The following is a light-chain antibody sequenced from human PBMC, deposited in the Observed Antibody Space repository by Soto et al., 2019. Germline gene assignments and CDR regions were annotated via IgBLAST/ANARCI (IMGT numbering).Light chain of an antibody. CDR2: KAS. CDR3: QQYNSYST. V-gene: IGKV1-5*03. CDR1: QSIGGW. Sequence: DIQMTQSPSTLSASVGDRVTITCRASQSIGGWLAWYQQKAGKAPKVLISKASSLESRVPSRFSGSGSGTEFTLTISSLQPDDFATYYCQQYNSYSTFGQGTKVDIK. J-gene: IGKJ1*01.